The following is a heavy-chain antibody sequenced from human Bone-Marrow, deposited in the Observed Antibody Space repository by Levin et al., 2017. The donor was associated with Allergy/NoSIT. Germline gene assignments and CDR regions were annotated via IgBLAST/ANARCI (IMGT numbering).Heavy chain of an antibody. Sequence: SGPTLVKPTQTLTLTCTFSGFSLSTSGVGVGWIRQPPGKALEWLALIYWDDDKRYSPSLKSRLTITKDTSKNQVVLTMTNMDPVDTATYYCARGNGLQPFMYYYYYGMDVWGQGTTVTVSS. CDR3: ARGNGLQPFMYYYYYGMDV. D-gene: IGHD4-11*01. J-gene: IGHJ6*02. CDR1: GFSLSTSGVG. CDR2: IYWDDDK. V-gene: IGHV2-5*02.